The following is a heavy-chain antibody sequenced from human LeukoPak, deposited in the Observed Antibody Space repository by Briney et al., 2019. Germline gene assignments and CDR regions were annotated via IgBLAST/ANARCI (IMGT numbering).Heavy chain of an antibody. D-gene: IGHD3-22*01. V-gene: IGHV1-8*01. J-gene: IGHJ4*02. CDR1: GYTFTGYD. CDR2: MNPNSGNT. CDR3: ASSPAERGSSGSPPDY. Sequence: ASVKVSCKASGYTFTGYDINWVRQATGQGLEWMGWMNPNSGNTGYAQKFQGRVTMTRNTSISTAYMELSSLRSEDTAVYYCASSPAERGSSGSPPDYWGQGTLVTVSS.